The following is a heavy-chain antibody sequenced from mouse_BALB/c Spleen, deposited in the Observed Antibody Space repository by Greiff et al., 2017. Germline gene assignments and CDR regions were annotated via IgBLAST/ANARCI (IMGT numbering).Heavy chain of an antibody. J-gene: IGHJ3*01. CDR1: GYSITSDYA. CDR3: ARRRAYGNYGFAY. D-gene: IGHD2-1*01. Sequence: EVKLMESGPGLVKPSQSLSLTCTVTGYSITSDYAWNWIRQFPGNKLEWMGYISYSGSTSYNPSLKSRISITRDTSKNQFFLQLNSVTTEDTATYYCARRRAYGNYGFAYWGQGTLVTVSA. V-gene: IGHV3-2*02. CDR2: ISYSGST.